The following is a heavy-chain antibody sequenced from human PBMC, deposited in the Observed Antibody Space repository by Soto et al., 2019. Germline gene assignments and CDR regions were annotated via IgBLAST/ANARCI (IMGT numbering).Heavy chain of an antibody. V-gene: IGHV3-21*01. CDR3: AGARDGILRFDY. J-gene: IGHJ4*02. CDR1: GFTFSSYS. D-gene: IGHD2-15*01. Sequence: PGGSLRLSCAASGFTFSSYSMNWVRQAPGKGLEWVSSISSSSSYIYYADSVKGRFIISRDNAKNSLYLQMNSLRAEDTAVYYCAGARDGILRFDYWGQGTLVTVSS. CDR2: ISSSSSYI.